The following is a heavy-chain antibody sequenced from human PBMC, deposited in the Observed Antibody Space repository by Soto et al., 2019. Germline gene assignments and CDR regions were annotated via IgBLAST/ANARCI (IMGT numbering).Heavy chain of an antibody. V-gene: IGHV4-59*01. CDR3: ARLSYRYYDFWSGYTTHNWFDP. J-gene: IGHJ5*02. Sequence: PSETLSLTCTVSGGSISSYYWSWIRQPPGKGLEWIGYIYYSGSTNYNPSLKSRVAISVDTSKNQFSLKLSSVTAADTAVYYCARLSYRYYDFWSGYTTHNWFDPWGQGTLVTVSS. D-gene: IGHD3-3*01. CDR1: GGSISSYY. CDR2: IYYSGST.